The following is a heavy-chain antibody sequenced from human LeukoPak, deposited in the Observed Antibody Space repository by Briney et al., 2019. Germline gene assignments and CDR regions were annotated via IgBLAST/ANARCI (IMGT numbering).Heavy chain of an antibody. V-gene: IGHV4-38-2*02. CDR3: ARAKRPSISVAGRSDHYYYMDV. CDR2: IFHSGST. J-gene: IGHJ6*03. CDR1: GYSISSGYY. Sequence: PSETLSLTCTVSGYSISSGYYWGWIRQPPGKGLEWIGTIFHSGSTYQKPSLKTRVTISVDTSKNQFSLKLSSVTAADTAVYYCARAKRPSISVAGRSDHYYYMDVWGKGTTVTVSS. D-gene: IGHD6-19*01.